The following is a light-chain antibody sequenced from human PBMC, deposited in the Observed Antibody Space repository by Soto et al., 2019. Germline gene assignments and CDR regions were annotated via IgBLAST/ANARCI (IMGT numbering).Light chain of an antibody. V-gene: IGLV1-44*01. CDR3: ATWDDSLNGLV. Sequence: QSVLTQPPSASGTPGQRVTISCSGRNSNIGSDTVNWYQQLPGTAPRLLIYSNNQRPSGVPDRFSGSKSGTSASLAISGLQSEDEADYYCATWDDSLNGLVFGGGTKLTVL. CDR1: NSNIGSDT. CDR2: SNN. J-gene: IGLJ2*01.